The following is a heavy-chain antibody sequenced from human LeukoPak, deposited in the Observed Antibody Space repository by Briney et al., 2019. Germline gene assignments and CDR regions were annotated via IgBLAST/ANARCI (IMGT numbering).Heavy chain of an antibody. V-gene: IGHV3-30-3*01. CDR2: ISYDGSDK. D-gene: IGHD3-3*01. CDR3: ARDLGWLKTFDY. CDR1: GFTFSRYA. Sequence: GGSLRLSCAASGFTFSRYALHWVRQAPGKGREWVAVISYDGSDKEYADTGKDLITISREKSKNALFLQVNSVRSGDTGVYYCARDLGWLKTFDYWG. J-gene: IGHJ4*01.